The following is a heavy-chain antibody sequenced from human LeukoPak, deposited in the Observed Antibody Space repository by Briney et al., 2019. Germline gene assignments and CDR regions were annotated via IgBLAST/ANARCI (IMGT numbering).Heavy chain of an antibody. CDR1: GFTFTNYD. V-gene: IGHV3-30*02. D-gene: IGHD6-6*01. CDR3: AKDRVSSSAVDY. Sequence: GGSLRLSCAASGFTFTNYDMHWVRQAPGKGLEWVAFIRYDGSNKYYADSVKGRFTISRDNSKNTLYVQMNSLRTEDTAVYHCAKDRVSSSAVDYWGQGTLVTVSS. J-gene: IGHJ4*02. CDR2: IRYDGSNK.